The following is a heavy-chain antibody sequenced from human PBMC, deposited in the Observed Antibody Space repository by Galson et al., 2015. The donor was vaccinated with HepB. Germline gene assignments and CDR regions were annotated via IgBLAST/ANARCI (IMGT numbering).Heavy chain of an antibody. Sequence: SLRLSCAASGFTFSSYSMNWVRQAPGKGLEWVSYISSSSSTIYYADSVKGRFTISRDNAKNSLYLQMNSLRDEDTAVYYCARMGGYYCSGGSCLKDAFDIWGQGTMVTASS. CDR1: GFTFSSYS. J-gene: IGHJ3*02. V-gene: IGHV3-48*02. CDR3: ARMGGYYCSGGSCLKDAFDI. CDR2: ISSSSSTI. D-gene: IGHD2-15*01.